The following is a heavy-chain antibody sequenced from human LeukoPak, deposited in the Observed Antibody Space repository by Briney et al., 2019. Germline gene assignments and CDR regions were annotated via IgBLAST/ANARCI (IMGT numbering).Heavy chain of an antibody. J-gene: IGHJ4*02. CDR3: ARLAAFGIDY. V-gene: IGHV1-69*13. CDR2: IIPIFGTA. D-gene: IGHD3-3*01. CDR1: GGTFSSYA. Sequence: ASVKVSCKASGGTFSSYAISWVRQAPGLGLEWMGGIIPIFGTANYAQKFQGRVTITADESTSTAYMELSSLRSEDTAVYYCARLAAFGIDYWGQGTLVTVSS.